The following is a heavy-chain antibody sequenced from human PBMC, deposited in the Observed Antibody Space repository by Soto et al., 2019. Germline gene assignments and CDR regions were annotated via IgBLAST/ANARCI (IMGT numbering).Heavy chain of an antibody. J-gene: IGHJ5*02. CDR2: INAGNGST. D-gene: IGHD6-19*01. Sequence: ASVKVSCKASGYTFTSYAMHWVRQAPGQRLEWMGWINAGNGSTKYSQKFQGRVTITRDTSASTAYMELSSLRSEDTAVYYCARDGQWLVNWFDPWGQGTLVTVSS. V-gene: IGHV1-3*01. CDR3: ARDGQWLVNWFDP. CDR1: GYTFTSYA.